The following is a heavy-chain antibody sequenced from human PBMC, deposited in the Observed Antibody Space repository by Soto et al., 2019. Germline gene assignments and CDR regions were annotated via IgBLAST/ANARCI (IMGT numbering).Heavy chain of an antibody. CDR2: ISSSSSYI. CDR1: GFTFSSYS. CDR3: AGGHNYYDSSDQFDY. D-gene: IGHD3-22*01. J-gene: IGHJ4*01. Sequence: GGSLRLSCAASGFTFSSYSMNWVRQAPGKGLEWVSSISSSSSYIYYADSVKGRFTISRDNAKNSLYLQMNSLRAEDTALHYWAGGHNYYDSSDQFDYWGQGTLVTVSS. V-gene: IGHV3-21*01.